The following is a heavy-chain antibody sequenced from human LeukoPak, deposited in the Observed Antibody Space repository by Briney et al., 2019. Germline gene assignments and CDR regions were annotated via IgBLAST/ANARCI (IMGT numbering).Heavy chain of an antibody. J-gene: IGHJ4*02. CDR3: AKGAYYDILTGYSN. CDR1: GFTFSSYG. V-gene: IGHV3-30*18. CDR2: ISYDGSNK. D-gene: IGHD3-9*01. Sequence: AGGSLRLSCAASGFTFSSYGMHRVRQAPGKGLEWVAVISYDGSNKYYADSVKGRFTISRDNSKNTLYLQMNSLRAEDTAVYYCAKGAYYDILTGYSNWGQGTLVTVSS.